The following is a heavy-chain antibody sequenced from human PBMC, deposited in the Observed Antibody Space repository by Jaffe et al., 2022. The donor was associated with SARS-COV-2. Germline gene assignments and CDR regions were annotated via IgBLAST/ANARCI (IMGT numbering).Heavy chain of an antibody. CDR1: GYTFTSYY. CDR3: AREAGGGATTGYYYGMDV. D-gene: IGHD1-26*01. Sequence: QVQLVQSGAEVKKPGASVKVSCKASGYTFTSYYMHWVRQAPGQGLEWMGIINPSGGSTSYAQKFQGRVTMTRDTSTSTVYMELSSLRSEDTAVYYCAREAGGGATTGYYYGMDVWGQGTTVTVSS. J-gene: IGHJ6*02. V-gene: IGHV1-46*01. CDR2: INPSGGST.